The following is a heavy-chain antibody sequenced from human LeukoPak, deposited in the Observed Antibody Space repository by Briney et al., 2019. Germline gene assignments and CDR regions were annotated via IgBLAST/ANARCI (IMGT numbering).Heavy chain of an antibody. CDR1: GGSISSSSFY. CDR3: ARGRLTVGATCYDY. J-gene: IGHJ4*02. Sequence: PSETLSLTCTVSGGSISSSSFYWGWIRQPPGKGLEWIGYIYYSGSTNYNPSLKSRVTISVDTSKNQFSLKLSSVTAADTAVYFCARGRLTVGATCYDYWGQGTLVTVSS. D-gene: IGHD1-26*01. CDR2: IYYSGST. V-gene: IGHV4-61*05.